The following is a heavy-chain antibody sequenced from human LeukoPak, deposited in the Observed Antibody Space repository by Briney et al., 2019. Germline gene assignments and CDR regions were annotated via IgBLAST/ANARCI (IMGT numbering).Heavy chain of an antibody. Sequence: SETLSLTCAVYGGSFSGYYWSWIRQPPGKGLEWIGEINHSGSTNYNPSLKSRVTISVDTSKNQFSLKLSSVTAADTAVYYCAGHPPYYYGSRNWFDPWGQGTLVTVSS. CDR2: INHSGST. CDR1: GGSFSGYY. D-gene: IGHD3-10*01. J-gene: IGHJ5*02. CDR3: AGHPPYYYGSRNWFDP. V-gene: IGHV4-34*01.